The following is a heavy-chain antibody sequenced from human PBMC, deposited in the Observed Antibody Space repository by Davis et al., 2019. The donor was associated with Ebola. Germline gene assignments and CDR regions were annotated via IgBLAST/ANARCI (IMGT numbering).Heavy chain of an antibody. CDR1: GFTFSDYY. CDR3: AKGYCSGGSCTHGGAFDI. J-gene: IGHJ3*02. V-gene: IGHV3-23*01. Sequence: GGSLRLSCAASGFTFSDYYMSWIRQAPGKGLDWVSSISGSGGSTYYADSVKGRFTISRDNSENTLYVQMNILRAEDTAVYYCAKGYCSGGSCTHGGAFDIWGQGTMVTVSS. D-gene: IGHD2-15*01. CDR2: ISGSGGST.